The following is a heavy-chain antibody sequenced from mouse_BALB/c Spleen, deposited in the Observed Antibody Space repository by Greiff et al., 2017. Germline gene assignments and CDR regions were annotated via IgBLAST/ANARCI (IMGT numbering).Heavy chain of an antibody. Sequence: VQLHQSGAELAKPGASVKMSCKASGYTFTSYWMHWVKQRPGQGLEWIGYINPSTGYTEYNQKFKDKATLTADKSSSTAYMQLSSLTSEDSAVYYCARGGGWDYWGQGTSVTVSS. CDR1: GYTFTSYW. J-gene: IGHJ4*01. CDR3: ARGGGWDY. CDR2: INPSTGYT. V-gene: IGHV1-7*01.